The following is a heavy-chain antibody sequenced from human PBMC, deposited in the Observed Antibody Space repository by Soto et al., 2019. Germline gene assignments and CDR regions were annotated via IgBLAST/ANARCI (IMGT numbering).Heavy chain of an antibody. V-gene: IGHV4-34*01. D-gene: IGHD5-12*01. CDR3: ARGEYIVATTHYYYYGMDV. J-gene: IGHJ6*02. CDR2: INHSGST. Sequence: SETLSLTCAVYGGSFSGYYWSWIRQPPGKGLKWIGEINHSGSTNYNPSLKSRVTISVDTSKNQFSLKLSSVTAADTAVYYCARGEYIVATTHYYYYGMDVWGQGTTVTVSS. CDR1: GGSFSGYY.